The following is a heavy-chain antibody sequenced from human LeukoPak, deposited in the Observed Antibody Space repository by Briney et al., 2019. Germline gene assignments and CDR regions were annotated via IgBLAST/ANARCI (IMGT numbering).Heavy chain of an antibody. D-gene: IGHD1-26*01. J-gene: IGHJ4*02. CDR2: INAGNGNT. V-gene: IGHV1-3*01. CDR3: ARDPTYYLRYGYFDS. Sequence: GASVKVSCKASGYTFISYAMHWVRQAPGQRLEWMGWINAGNGNTKYSQKFQGRVTIIRDTSASTAYMELSSLRSEDTAVYYCARDPTYYLRYGYFDSWGQGTLVTVSS. CDR1: GYTFISYA.